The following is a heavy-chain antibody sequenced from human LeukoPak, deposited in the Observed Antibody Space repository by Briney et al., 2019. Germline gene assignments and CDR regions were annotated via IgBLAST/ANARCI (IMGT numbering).Heavy chain of an antibody. CDR1: GGSISSSSYY. CDR3: ARWVLGFRGRPNIVVVPDDSNWFDP. V-gene: IGHV4-39*07. D-gene: IGHD2-2*01. CDR2: IYYSGST. Sequence: SETLSLTCTVSGGSISSSSYYWGWIRQPPGKGLEWIGSIYYSGSTYYNPSLKGRVTISVDTSKNQFSLKLSSVTAADTAVYYCARWVLGFRGRPNIVVVPDDSNWFDPWGQGTLVTVSS. J-gene: IGHJ5*02.